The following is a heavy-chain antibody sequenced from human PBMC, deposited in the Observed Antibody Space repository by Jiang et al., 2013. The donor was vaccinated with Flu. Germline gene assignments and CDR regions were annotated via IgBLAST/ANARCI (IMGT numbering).Heavy chain of an antibody. D-gene: IGHD6-6*01. V-gene: IGHV4-59*01. CDR2: VYYTGVT. CDR3: ARGVFDY. Sequence: VKPSETLSLTCTVSGDSISSFYWNWIRQSPGKGLEWIGYVYYTGVTNYSPSLKSRVTISLDTSKNQFSLKLSSVTTADTAVYYCARGVFDYWGQGTRVTVS. CDR1: GDSISSFY. J-gene: IGHJ4*02.